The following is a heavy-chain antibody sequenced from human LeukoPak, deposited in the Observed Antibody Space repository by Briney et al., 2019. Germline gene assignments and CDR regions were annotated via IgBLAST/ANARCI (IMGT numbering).Heavy chain of an antibody. Sequence: GGSLRLSCAASGFTFGDYYMTWIRQAPGKGLEWISCISGSGSATHYADSVKGRFTISRDNAKNSLFLQINSLRAEDTASYYCARDMNSSDYLNFDLWGRGTLVSVSS. V-gene: IGHV3-11*01. CDR2: ISGSGSAT. D-gene: IGHD3-22*01. CDR3: ARDMNSSDYLNFDL. CDR1: GFTFGDYY. J-gene: IGHJ2*01.